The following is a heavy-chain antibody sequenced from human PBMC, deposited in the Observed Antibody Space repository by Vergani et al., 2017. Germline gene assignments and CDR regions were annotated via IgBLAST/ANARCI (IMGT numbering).Heavy chain of an antibody. CDR3: AKDGGWGVVVPAAIRSRGFDY. CDR1: GFTFSSYA. D-gene: IGHD2-2*02. J-gene: IGHJ4*02. V-gene: IGHV3-23*01. Sequence: EVQLLESGGGLVQPGGSLGLSCAASGFTFSSYAMSWVRQAPGKGLEWVSAISGSGGSTYYADSVKGRFTISRDNSKNTMYLQMNSLRAEDTAVYYCAKDGGWGVVVPAAIRSRGFDYWGQGTLVTVSS. CDR2: ISGSGGST.